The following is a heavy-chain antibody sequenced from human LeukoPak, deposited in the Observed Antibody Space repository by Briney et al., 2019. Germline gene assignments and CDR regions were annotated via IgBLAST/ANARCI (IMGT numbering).Heavy chain of an antibody. Sequence: GGSLRLSCAASGFTFSNYDMNWVRQAPGKGLEWVSAISGSGGSTYYADSVRGRFTISRDNSKNTLYLQMNSLRAEDTAVYYCAKRGPRPGRWSDAFNIWGQGTMVTVSS. D-gene: IGHD4-23*01. J-gene: IGHJ3*02. CDR1: GFTFSNYD. CDR2: ISGSGGST. V-gene: IGHV3-23*01. CDR3: AKRGPRPGRWSDAFNI.